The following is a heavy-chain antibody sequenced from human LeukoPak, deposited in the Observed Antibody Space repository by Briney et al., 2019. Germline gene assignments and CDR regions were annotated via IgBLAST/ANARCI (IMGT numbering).Heavy chain of an antibody. CDR1: GGPISSYY. D-gene: IGHD3-16*01. J-gene: IGHJ4*02. CDR2: IYYSGST. V-gene: IGHV4-59*01. CDR3: AREAGYDYVWGSYNPSGFDY. Sequence: PSETLSLTCTVSGGPISSYYWSWIRQPPGKGLEWIGYIYYSGSTNYNPSLKSRVTISVDTSKNQFSLKLSSVTAADTAVYYCAREAGYDYVWGSYNPSGFDYWGQGTLVTVSS.